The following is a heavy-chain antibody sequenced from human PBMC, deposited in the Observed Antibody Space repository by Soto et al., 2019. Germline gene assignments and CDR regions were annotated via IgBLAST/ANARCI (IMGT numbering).Heavy chain of an antibody. V-gene: IGHV4-34*01. J-gene: IGHJ4*02. CDR1: GGSFSGYY. D-gene: IGHD6-6*01. CDR3: ARNLAHTTPHNIAARPRYFDY. Sequence: PSETLSLTCAVYGGSFSGYYRSLIRQPPGKGLEWIGEINHSGSTNYNPSLKSRVTISVDTSKNQFSLKLSSVTAADTAVYYCARNLAHTTPHNIAARPRYFDYWGQGTLVTVSS. CDR2: INHSGST.